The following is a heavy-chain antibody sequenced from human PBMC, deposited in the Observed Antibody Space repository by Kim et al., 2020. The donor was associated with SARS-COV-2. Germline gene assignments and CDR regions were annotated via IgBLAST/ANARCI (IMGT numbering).Heavy chain of an antibody. CDR3: AGSGSYYYFDY. V-gene: IGHV3-64D*09. CDR2: ST. J-gene: IGHJ4*02. Sequence: STYYADSVKGRFTISRDNSRNTQFLQMSSLRPEDKAVYYCAGSGSYYYFDYWGQGALVTVSS. D-gene: IGHD3-22*01.